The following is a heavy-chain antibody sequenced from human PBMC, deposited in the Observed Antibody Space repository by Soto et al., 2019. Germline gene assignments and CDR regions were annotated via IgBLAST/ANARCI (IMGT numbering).Heavy chain of an antibody. Sequence: QVQLVQSGAEVKKVGFSVKVSCKASGGTFSSSAMSWLRQAPGQGLEWMGGITPTFGAVNYAQKFQGRLTITADEFTDTAYMELSSLPSEDSAVYYCAIERRTSSLWFDPWGQGTLVTVSS. CDR3: AIERRTSSLWFDP. CDR1: GGTFSSSA. D-gene: IGHD3-16*01. CDR2: ITPTFGAV. J-gene: IGHJ5*02. V-gene: IGHV1-69*12.